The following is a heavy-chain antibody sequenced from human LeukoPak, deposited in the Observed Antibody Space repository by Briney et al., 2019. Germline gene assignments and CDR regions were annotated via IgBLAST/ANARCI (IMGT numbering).Heavy chain of an antibody. D-gene: IGHD6-25*01. CDR3: ARDMGAAGFDY. J-gene: IGHJ4*02. CDR1: GYTFTTYG. Sequence: ASVKVSCKASGYTFTTYGINWVRQAPGQGLEWMGWISAYNGNTNYEQKLQGRVTMTTDTSTSTAHMELSRLRSDDTAVYYCARDMGAAGFDYWGQGTLVTVSS. CDR2: ISAYNGNT. V-gene: IGHV1-18*01.